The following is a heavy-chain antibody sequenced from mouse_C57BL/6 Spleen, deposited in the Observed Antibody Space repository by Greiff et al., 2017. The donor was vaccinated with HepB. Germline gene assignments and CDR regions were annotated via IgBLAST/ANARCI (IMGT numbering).Heavy chain of an antibody. CDR2: IDPSDSET. V-gene: IGHV1-52*01. CDR3: ASPYGNYGFDV. Sequence: QVQLQQPGAELVRPGSSVKLSCKASGYTFTSYWMHWVKQRPIQGLEWIGNIDPSDSETHYNQKFKDKATLTVDKSSSTAYMQLSSLTSEDSAVYYCASPYGNYGFDVWGTGTTVTVSS. D-gene: IGHD2-1*01. J-gene: IGHJ1*03. CDR1: GYTFTSYW.